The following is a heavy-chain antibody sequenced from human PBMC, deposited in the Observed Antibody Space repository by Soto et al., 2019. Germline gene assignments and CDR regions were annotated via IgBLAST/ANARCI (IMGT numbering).Heavy chain of an antibody. Sequence: EVQLVESGGGLVQPGGSLRLSCVISEFTFSTYSMNWVRQAPGKGLEWVSYINAVSTTIFYADSVKGRFTVSRDNDKNSLFLQMNSLRVEDTAIYYCARFYGSGTGHWGQGTRVTVSS. V-gene: IGHV3-48*01. CDR3: ARFYGSGTGH. D-gene: IGHD3-10*01. CDR1: EFTFSTYS. CDR2: INAVSTTI. J-gene: IGHJ4*02.